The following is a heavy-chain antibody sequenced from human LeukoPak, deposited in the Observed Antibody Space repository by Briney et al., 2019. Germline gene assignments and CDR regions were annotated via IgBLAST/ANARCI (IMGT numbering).Heavy chain of an antibody. CDR1: GYTFTNFG. Sequence: ASVKVSCKASGYTFTNFGISWVRQAPGQGLEWMGWISPYKGTTYYAQNLQGRVTMTTDTSTSTAYMELRSLRSGDTAVYYCARPYCSGGSCSNWFDPWGQGTLVTVSS. CDR2: ISPYKGTT. D-gene: IGHD2-15*01. J-gene: IGHJ5*02. CDR3: ARPYCSGGSCSNWFDP. V-gene: IGHV1-18*01.